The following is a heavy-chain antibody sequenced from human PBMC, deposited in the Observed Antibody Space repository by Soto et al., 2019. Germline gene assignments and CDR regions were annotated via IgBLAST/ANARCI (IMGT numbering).Heavy chain of an antibody. J-gene: IGHJ6*02. Sequence: ASVKDSCKSSGDTFTSYAMHCGRQASVQRLEWMGWINAGNGNTKYSQKFQGRVTITRDTSASTAYMELSSLRSEDTAVYYCASAAGVTGYYYGMDVWGQGTTVTVSS. V-gene: IGHV1-3*01. CDR1: GDTFTSYA. CDR2: INAGNGNT. CDR3: ASAAGVTGYYYGMDV. D-gene: IGHD1-1*01.